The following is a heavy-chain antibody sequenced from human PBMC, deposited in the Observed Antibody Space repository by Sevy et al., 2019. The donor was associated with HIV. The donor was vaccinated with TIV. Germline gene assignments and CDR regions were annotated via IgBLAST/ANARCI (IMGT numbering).Heavy chain of an antibody. CDR3: AREGAISFIVGATTGAFDI. D-gene: IGHD1-26*01. Sequence: GGSLRLSCAASRFTFSNYWMSWVRQAPGKGLEWVANIKQDGSEKYYVDSVKGRFTISRDNAKNSLYLQMNSLRAEDTAVYYWAREGAISFIVGATTGAFDIWGLGTMVTVSS. J-gene: IGHJ3*02. V-gene: IGHV3-7*01. CDR1: RFTFSNYW. CDR2: IKQDGSEK.